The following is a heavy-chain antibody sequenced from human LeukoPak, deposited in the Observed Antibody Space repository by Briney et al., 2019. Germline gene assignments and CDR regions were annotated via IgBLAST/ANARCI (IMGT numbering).Heavy chain of an antibody. CDR3: ARGGVYGGPPFTDFDY. CDR1: GYTFTGYY. Sequence: ASVKVSCKASGYTFTGYYMHWVRQAPGQGLEWMGWINPNSGGTNYAQKFQGWVTMTRDTSISTAYMELSRLRSDGTAVYYCARGGVYGGPPFTDFDYWGQGTLVTVSS. CDR2: INPNSGGT. D-gene: IGHD3-16*01. J-gene: IGHJ4*02. V-gene: IGHV1-2*04.